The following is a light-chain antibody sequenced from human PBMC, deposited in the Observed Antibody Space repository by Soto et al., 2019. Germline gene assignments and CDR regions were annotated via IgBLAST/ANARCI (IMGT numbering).Light chain of an antibody. CDR1: SSDVGGYNY. CDR2: EVS. J-gene: IGLJ2*01. V-gene: IGLV2-14*01. Sequence: QSALTQPASVSGSPGQSITISCTGTSSDVGGYNYVSSYQQHPGKAPKLMIYEVSNRPSGISNRFSGSKSGNTASLTISGLQAEDESDYYCSSYTSSSVLFGGGTKVTVL. CDR3: SSYTSSSVL.